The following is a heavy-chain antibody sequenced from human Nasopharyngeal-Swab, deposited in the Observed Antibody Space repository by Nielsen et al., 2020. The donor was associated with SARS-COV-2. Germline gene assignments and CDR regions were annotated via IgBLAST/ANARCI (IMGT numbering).Heavy chain of an antibody. Sequence: ASVKVSCKASGYTFTGYYMHWVRQAPGQGLEWMGWINPNSGGTNYAQKFQGWVTMTRDTSISTAYMELSRLRSDDTAVYYCARGGVILWFGELLKPIYYYYYGMDVWGQGTTVTVSS. CDR2: INPNSGGT. CDR1: GYTFTGYY. J-gene: IGHJ6*02. D-gene: IGHD3-10*01. V-gene: IGHV1-2*04. CDR3: ARGGVILWFGELLKPIYYYYYGMDV.